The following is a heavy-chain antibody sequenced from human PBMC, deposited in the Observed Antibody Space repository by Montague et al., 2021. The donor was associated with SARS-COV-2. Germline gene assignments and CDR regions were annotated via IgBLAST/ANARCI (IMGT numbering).Heavy chain of an antibody. CDR3: AKGEDIVVVVAATFGYGAFDI. V-gene: IGHV3-30*18. CDR2: ISYDGSNK. J-gene: IGHJ3*02. D-gene: IGHD2-15*01. CDR1: GFTFSSYG. Sequence: SLRLSCAASGFTFSSYGMHWVRQAPGKGLEWVAVISYDGSNKYYADSVKGRFTISRDNSKNTLYLQMNSLRAEDTAVYYCAKGEDIVVVVAATFGYGAFDIWGQGTMVTVFS.